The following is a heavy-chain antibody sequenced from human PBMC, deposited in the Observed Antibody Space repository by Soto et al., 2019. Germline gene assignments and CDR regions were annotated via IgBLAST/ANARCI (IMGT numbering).Heavy chain of an antibody. CDR3: VRKRTNVQTHTYFDY. CDR1: GGSVTNSSYY. V-gene: IGHV4-39*02. Sequence: SETLSLTCTVSGGSVTNSSYYWGWIRHSPGKGLEWIGSIYYRGRSYSNSSVKIRVTISVDTTKNRFSLSLNSVTAADMAVYFCVRKRTNVQTHTYFDYWGPGALVTVSS. D-gene: IGHD6-25*01. CDR2: IYYRGRS. J-gene: IGHJ4*02.